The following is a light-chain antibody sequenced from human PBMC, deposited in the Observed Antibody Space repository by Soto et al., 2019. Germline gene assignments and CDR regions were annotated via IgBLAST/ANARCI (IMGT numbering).Light chain of an antibody. J-gene: IGKJ2*01. V-gene: IGKV3-15*01. CDR3: QQHNYWPS. CDR2: GAS. CDR1: QSVGSN. Sequence: EIVMTQSPVTLSVSPGERATLSCRASQSVGSNLAWYQQKPGQAPRLLLYGASTRATGIPGRFSGSGSGTESTLTFPSLQSEDFPVYSFQQHNYWPSFGQGPKLDFK.